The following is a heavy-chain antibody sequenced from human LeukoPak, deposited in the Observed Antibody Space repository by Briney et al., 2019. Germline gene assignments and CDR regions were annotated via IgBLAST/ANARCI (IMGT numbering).Heavy chain of an antibody. V-gene: IGHV3-21*01. CDR3: AINDRPKGITVGATRDY. D-gene: IGHD1-26*01. Sequence: SGGSLRLSCAASGFTFSSYSMNWVRQAPGKGLEWVSSISSSSSYIYYADSVKGRFTISRDNAKNSLYLQMNSLRAEDTAVYYCAINDRPKGITVGATRDYWGQGTLVTVSS. CDR2: ISSSSSYI. J-gene: IGHJ4*02. CDR1: GFTFSSYS.